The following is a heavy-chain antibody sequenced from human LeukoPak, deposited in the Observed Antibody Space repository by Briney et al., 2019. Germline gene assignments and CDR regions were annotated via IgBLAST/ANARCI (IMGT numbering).Heavy chain of an antibody. CDR3: ARGLGITGTETLNNWFDP. V-gene: IGHV4-31*03. J-gene: IGHJ5*02. D-gene: IGHD1-14*01. Sequence: SETLSLTCTDTGGSISSGGYYWSWIRQHPGKGLEWIGYIYYSRSTYYNPSLKSRVTISVDTSKNQFSLKLSSVTAADTAVYYCARGLGITGTETLNNWFDPWGQGTLVTVSS. CDR2: IYYSRST. CDR1: GGSISSGGYY.